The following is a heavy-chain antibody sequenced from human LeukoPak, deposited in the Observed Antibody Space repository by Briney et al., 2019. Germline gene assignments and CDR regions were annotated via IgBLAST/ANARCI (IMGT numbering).Heavy chain of an antibody. Sequence: ASVKVSCKASGYTFTSYDINWVRQATGQGLEWMGWMNPNSGNTGYAQKFQGRVTMTRNTSISTAYMELSSVTAADTAVYYCARGGGYSYGRSFDYWGQGTLVTVSS. J-gene: IGHJ4*02. V-gene: IGHV1-8*01. D-gene: IGHD5-18*01. CDR2: MNPNSGNT. CDR3: ARGGGYSYGRSFDY. CDR1: GYTFTSYD.